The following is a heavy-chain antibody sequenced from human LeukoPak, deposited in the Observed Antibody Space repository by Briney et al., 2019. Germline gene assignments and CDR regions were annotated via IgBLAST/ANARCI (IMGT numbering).Heavy chain of an antibody. J-gene: IGHJ6*02. V-gene: IGHV4-34*01. Sequence: PSETLSLTCAVYGGSFSGYYWSWIRQPPGKGLEWIGEINHSGSTNYNPSLKSRVTISVDTSKNQFSLKLSSVTAADTAVYYCARDGGITIFGVVVNGMDVWGQGTTVTVSS. CDR1: GGSFSGYY. CDR3: ARDGGITIFGVVVNGMDV. D-gene: IGHD3-3*01. CDR2: INHSGST.